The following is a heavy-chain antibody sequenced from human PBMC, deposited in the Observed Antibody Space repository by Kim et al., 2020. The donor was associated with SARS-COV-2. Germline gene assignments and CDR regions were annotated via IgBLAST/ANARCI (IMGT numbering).Heavy chain of an antibody. Sequence: TYYNPSLKRRVTISVDTPRNQFSWKLSFVTAADTAVYYCARQKGYSGYDSWGQGTLVTVSS. J-gene: IGHJ5*02. D-gene: IGHD5-12*01. CDR2: T. CDR3: ARQKGYSGYDS. V-gene: IGHV4-39*01.